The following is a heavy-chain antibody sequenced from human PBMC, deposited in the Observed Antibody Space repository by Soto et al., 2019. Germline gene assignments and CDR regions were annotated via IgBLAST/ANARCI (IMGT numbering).Heavy chain of an antibody. J-gene: IGHJ6*02. D-gene: IGHD6-13*01. CDR1: GYTFTSYA. V-gene: IGHV1-3*01. CDR3: ASNREYSSSWYQAYYYYGMDV. CDR2: INAGNGNT. Sequence: ASVKVSCKASGYTFTSYAMHWVRQAPGQRLEWMGWINAGNGNTKYSQKFQGRVTITRDTSASTAYMELSSLRSEDTAVYYCASNREYSSSWYQAYYYYGMDVWGQGTTVTVSS.